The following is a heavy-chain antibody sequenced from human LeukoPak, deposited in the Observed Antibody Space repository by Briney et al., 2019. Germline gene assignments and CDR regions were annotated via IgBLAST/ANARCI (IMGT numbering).Heavy chain of an antibody. CDR2: ISSSSTYI. CDR1: GFTFDSYG. CDR3: ARAYCDITSCSYSYSA. Sequence: KAGGSLRLSCAASGFTFDSYGMNWVRQAPGKGLEWISSISSSSTYIYYADSVKGRFTISRDNAKNLLYLQMNSLRAEDTAVYYCARAYCDITSCSYSYSAWGQG. J-gene: IGHJ4*02. V-gene: IGHV3-21*01. D-gene: IGHD2-2*01.